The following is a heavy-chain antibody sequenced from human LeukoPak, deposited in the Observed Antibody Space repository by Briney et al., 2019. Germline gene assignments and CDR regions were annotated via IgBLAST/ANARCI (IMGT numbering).Heavy chain of an antibody. D-gene: IGHD4-23*01. CDR2: ISWNSGSI. J-gene: IGHJ4*02. Sequence: GRSLRLSCAASGFTFDDYAMHWVRQAPGKGLEWVSGISWNSGSIGYADSVKGRFTISRDNAKNSLYLQMNSLRAEDTALYYCAKDTGTTVVTPGDYWGQGTLVTVSS. CDR1: GFTFDDYA. V-gene: IGHV3-9*01. CDR3: AKDTGTTVVTPGDY.